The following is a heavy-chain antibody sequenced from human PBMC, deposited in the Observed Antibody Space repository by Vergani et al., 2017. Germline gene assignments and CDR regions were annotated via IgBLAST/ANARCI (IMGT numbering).Heavy chain of an antibody. D-gene: IGHD1-1*01. CDR3: ARXRNDYRVEVTRKNAFDI. Sequence: EVQLVESGGGLVQPGRSLRLSCAASGFTFDDYAMHWVRQAPGKGLEWVSSISSSSSYIYYADSVKGRFTISRDNAKNSLYLQMNSLRAEDTAVYYCARXRNDYRVEVTRKNAFDIWGQGTMVTVSS. CDR2: ISSSSSYI. CDR1: GFTFDDYA. J-gene: IGHJ3*02. V-gene: IGHV3-21*01.